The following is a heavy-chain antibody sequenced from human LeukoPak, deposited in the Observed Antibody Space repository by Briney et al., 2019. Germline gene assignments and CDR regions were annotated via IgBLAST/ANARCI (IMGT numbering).Heavy chain of an antibody. CDR1: GYTFTGYY. Sequence: ASVKVSCKASGYTFTGYYMHWVRQAPGQGLEWMGWINPNSGGTNYAQKFRARVTMTMDTSMTTVYMELSRLISDDTAVYYCARDAGERDFDYWGQGTRVIVSS. D-gene: IGHD3-16*01. J-gene: IGHJ4*02. V-gene: IGHV1-2*02. CDR2: INPNSGGT. CDR3: ARDAGERDFDY.